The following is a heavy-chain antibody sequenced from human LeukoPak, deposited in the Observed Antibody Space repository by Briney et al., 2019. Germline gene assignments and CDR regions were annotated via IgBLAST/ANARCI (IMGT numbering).Heavy chain of an antibody. D-gene: IGHD3-22*01. Sequence: PSETLSLTCTVSGGSISSYYWSWIRQPPGEGLEWIGYIYYSGSTNYNPSLKSRVTISVDTSKNQFSLKLSSVTAADTAVYYCARVDYYYDSSGYYFSRGGFDPWGQGTLVTVSS. CDR1: GGSISSYY. V-gene: IGHV4-59*01. J-gene: IGHJ5*02. CDR2: IYYSGST. CDR3: ARVDYYYDSSGYYFSRGGFDP.